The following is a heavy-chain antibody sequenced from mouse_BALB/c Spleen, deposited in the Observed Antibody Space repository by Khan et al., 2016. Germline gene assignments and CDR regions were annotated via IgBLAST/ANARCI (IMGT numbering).Heavy chain of an antibody. Sequence: EVELVESGGGLVKPGGSLKLSCAASGFTFSDHYMYWVRQTPEKRLEWVATISDGGSYTYYPDSVKGRFTISRDNAKNNLYLQMSSLKSEDTAMYYCARDRNWYFDVWGAGTTVTVSS. CDR2: ISDGGSYT. CDR1: GFTFSDHY. CDR3: ARDRNWYFDV. V-gene: IGHV5-4*02. J-gene: IGHJ1*01.